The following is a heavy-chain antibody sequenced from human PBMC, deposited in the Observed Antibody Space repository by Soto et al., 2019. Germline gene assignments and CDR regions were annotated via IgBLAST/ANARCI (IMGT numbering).Heavy chain of an antibody. Sequence: GGSLRLSCAASGFTFDDYTRHWVRQAPGKGLEWVSLISWDGGSTYYADSVKGRFTISRDNSKNSLYLQMNSLRTEDTALYYCAKDIVYYYGMDVWGQGTTVTVSS. CDR3: AKDIVYYYGMDV. CDR1: GFTFDDYT. J-gene: IGHJ6*02. CDR2: ISWDGGST. V-gene: IGHV3-43*01.